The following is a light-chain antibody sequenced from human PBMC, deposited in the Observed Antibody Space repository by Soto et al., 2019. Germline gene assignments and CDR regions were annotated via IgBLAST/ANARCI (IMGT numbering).Light chain of an antibody. CDR2: DVN. J-gene: IGLJ1*01. Sequence: QSVLTQPPSASGSPGQSVTISCTGTSSDVGGYNYVSWYQQHPGKAPKVMIYDVNTRPSGVPDRFSGSKSGNTASLTVSGLQGEDEAAYYCSSHAGSNNRFVVGSGTKVTVL. CDR3: SSHAGSNNRFV. V-gene: IGLV2-8*01. CDR1: SSDVGGYNY.